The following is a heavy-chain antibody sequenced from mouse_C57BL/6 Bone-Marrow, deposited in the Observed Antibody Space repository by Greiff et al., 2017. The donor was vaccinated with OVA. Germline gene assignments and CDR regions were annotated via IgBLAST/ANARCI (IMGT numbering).Heavy chain of an antibody. Sequence: QVQLKQSGAELVRPGTSVKMSCKASGYTFTNYWIGWAKQRPGHGLEWIGDIYPGGGYTNYNEKFKGKATLTADKSSSTAYMQFSSLTSEDSAIYYCARSEDYGYCDVWGTGTTVTVSS. CDR1: GYTFTNYW. J-gene: IGHJ1*03. CDR2: IYPGGGYT. CDR3: ARSEDYGYCDV. V-gene: IGHV1-63*01.